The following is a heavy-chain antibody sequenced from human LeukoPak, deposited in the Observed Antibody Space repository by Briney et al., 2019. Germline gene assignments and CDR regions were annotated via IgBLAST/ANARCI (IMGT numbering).Heavy chain of an antibody. V-gene: IGHV3-21*01. Sequence: GGSLRLSCAASGFTFSSYGMNWVRQAPGRGLEWVSSIISSSYIYYADSVKGRFTISRDNAKNSLYLQMNSLRAEDTAVYYCARDPPYYGSGSFDYWGQGTLVTVSS. J-gene: IGHJ4*02. CDR3: ARDPPYYGSGSFDY. D-gene: IGHD3-10*01. CDR2: IISSSYI. CDR1: GFTFSSYG.